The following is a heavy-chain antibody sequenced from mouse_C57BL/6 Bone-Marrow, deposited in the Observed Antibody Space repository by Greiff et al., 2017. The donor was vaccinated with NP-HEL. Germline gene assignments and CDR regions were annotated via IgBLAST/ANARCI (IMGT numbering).Heavy chain of an antibody. D-gene: IGHD1-1*01. CDR3: ARGGYYGSSDGYFDV. CDR2: IDPSDSET. J-gene: IGHJ1*03. V-gene: IGHV1-52*01. Sequence: QVQLQQPGAELVRPGSSVKLSCKASGYTFTSYWMHWVKQRPIQGLEWIGNIDPSDSETHYNQKFKDKATLTVDKSSSTASMQLSSLTSEDSAVYYCARGGYYGSSDGYFDVWGTGTTVTVSS. CDR1: GYTFTSYW.